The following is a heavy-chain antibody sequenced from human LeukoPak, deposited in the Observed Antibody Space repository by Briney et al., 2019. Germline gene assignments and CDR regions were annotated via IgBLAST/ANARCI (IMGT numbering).Heavy chain of an antibody. D-gene: IGHD6-13*01. J-gene: IGHJ4*02. V-gene: IGHV3-23*01. CDR3: ARDIEATAGPSFDY. CDR1: GFSFNNFA. CDR2: ISGSGGST. Sequence: GGSLRLSCAASGFSFNNFAMSWVRQAPGKGLEWVSTISGSGGSTYYADSVKGRFTISRDNSKNTLYLQMNSLRAEDMAVYYCARDIEATAGPSFDYWGQGTLVTVSS.